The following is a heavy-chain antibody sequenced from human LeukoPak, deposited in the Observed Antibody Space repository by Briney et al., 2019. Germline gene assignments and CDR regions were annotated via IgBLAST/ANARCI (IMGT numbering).Heavy chain of an antibody. CDR2: IFHSGTT. Sequence: PSETLCLTCTVSGVSMSDGGCYWTWIPQHPGKGLEWIGYIFHSGTTYSNPSLKSRATLSVDTSGDQFSMKLTSLTAADTAIYYCARVAIVARPGGRGGFHPWGRGILVTVSS. CDR1: GVSMSDGGCY. J-gene: IGHJ5*02. CDR3: ARVAIVARPGGRGGFHP. D-gene: IGHD4-23*01. V-gene: IGHV4-31*03.